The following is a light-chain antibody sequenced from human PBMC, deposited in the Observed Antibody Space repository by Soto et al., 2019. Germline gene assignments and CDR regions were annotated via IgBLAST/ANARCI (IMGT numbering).Light chain of an antibody. V-gene: IGLV8-61*01. J-gene: IGLJ1*01. CDR2: STS. Sequence: QAVVTQESSFSVSPGGTVTLTCGLISGSVSTANNANWYQQTPGQAPHTLIYSTSTRSSGVPDRFSGSILGNKAALPITGAQADEESDDYCALFMADGFSVFGTGTKLTVL. CDR1: SGSVSTANN. CDR3: ALFMADGFSV.